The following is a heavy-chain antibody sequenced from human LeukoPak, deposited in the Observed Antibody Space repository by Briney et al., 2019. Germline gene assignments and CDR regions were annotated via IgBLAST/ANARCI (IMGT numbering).Heavy chain of an antibody. CDR2: IKQDGSEK. D-gene: IGHD3-10*01. CDR3: ARNGGFGELSG. CDR1: GFTFSSYW. J-gene: IGHJ4*02. V-gene: IGHV3-7*01. Sequence: GGSLRLSCAASGFTFSSYWMSWVRQAPGKGLEWVANIKQDGSEKYYVDSVKGRFTISRDNAKNSLYLQMNCLRAEDTAVYYCARNGGFGELSGWGQRTLVTVSS.